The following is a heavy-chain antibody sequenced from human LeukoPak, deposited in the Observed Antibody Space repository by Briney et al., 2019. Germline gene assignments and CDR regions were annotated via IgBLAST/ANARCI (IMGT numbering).Heavy chain of an antibody. CDR1: GFTFSSYW. D-gene: IGHD1-26*01. CDR3: TTDWASIVGATRWE. Sequence: GGSLRLSCAASGFTFSSYWMSWVRQAPGKGLEWVGRIKSKTDGGTTDYAAPVKGRFTISRDDSKNTLYLQMNSLKTEDTAVYYCTTDWASIVGATRWEWGQGTLVTVSS. CDR2: IKSKTDGGTT. J-gene: IGHJ4*02. V-gene: IGHV3-15*01.